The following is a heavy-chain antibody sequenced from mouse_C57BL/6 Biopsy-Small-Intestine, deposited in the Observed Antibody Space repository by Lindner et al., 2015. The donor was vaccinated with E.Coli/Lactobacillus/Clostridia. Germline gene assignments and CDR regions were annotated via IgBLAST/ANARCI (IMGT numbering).Heavy chain of an antibody. J-gene: IGHJ2*03. CDR2: INLNSGDT. D-gene: IGHD1-1*02. V-gene: IGHV1-53*01. Sequence: SVKVSCKASGYTFTGYYMHWVRQAPGQGLEWMGWINLNSGDTNHAQKFQGRVTMTRDTSISTAYMELSRLRSDDTAVYYCARDSVEAGTYFDYWGQGTRITVSS. CDR1: GYTFTGYY. CDR3: ARDSVEAGTYFDY.